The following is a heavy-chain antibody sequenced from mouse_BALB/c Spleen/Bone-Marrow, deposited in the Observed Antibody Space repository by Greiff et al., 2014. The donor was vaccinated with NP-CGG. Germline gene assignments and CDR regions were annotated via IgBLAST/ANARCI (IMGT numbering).Heavy chain of an antibody. CDR3: ARTAPENFDY. CDR1: GFNIRDTY. J-gene: IGHJ2*01. CDR2: IDPANGNT. Sequence: EVQLQQSGAELVKPGASVKLSCTASGFNIRDTYMHWVKQRPEQGLEWIGRIDPANGNTKYDPKFQGKATITADTSSNTAYLQLSSLTSEDTAVYYCARTAPENFDYWGQGTTLTVSS. D-gene: IGHD1-2*01. V-gene: IGHV14-3*02.